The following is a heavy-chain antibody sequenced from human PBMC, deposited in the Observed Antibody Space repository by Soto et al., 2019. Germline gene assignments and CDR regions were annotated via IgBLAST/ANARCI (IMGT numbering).Heavy chain of an antibody. CDR1: VGSISSYY. J-gene: IGHJ5*02. D-gene: IGHD2-2*01. CDR2: IYYSGST. Sequence: PSETLSLTCTVSVGSISSYYWSWIRQPPGKGLEWIGYIYYSGSTNYNPSLKSRVTISVDTSKNQFSLKLSSVTAADTAVYYCARDSSYCNSTSCSINWFDPWGQGTLVTVSS. V-gene: IGHV4-59*01. CDR3: ARDSSYCNSTSCSINWFDP.